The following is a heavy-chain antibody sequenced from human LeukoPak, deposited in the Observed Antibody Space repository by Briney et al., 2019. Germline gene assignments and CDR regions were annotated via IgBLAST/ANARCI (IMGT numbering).Heavy chain of an antibody. CDR2: IIPKFDLT. V-gene: IGHV1-46*01. J-gene: IGHJ5*02. CDR3: TRDQNVRGVAAGMEGWFDP. CDR1: GYTFTSYY. Sequence: ASVKVSCKASGYTFTSYYMHWVRQAPGQGLEWMAKIIPKFDLTKIAQKFEGRVTITADTSTSTVYLELSNVRSDDTAIYYCTRDQNVRGVAAGMEGWFDPWGQGTLVTVSS. D-gene: IGHD1-1*01.